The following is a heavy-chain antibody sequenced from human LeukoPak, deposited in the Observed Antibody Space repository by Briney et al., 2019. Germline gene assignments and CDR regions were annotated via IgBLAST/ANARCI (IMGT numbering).Heavy chain of an antibody. J-gene: IGHJ4*02. CDR2: ISGSGGST. D-gene: IGHD3-22*01. V-gene: IGHV3-23*01. CDR3: AKDENYYDSSGYLF. CDR1: GFTFSSYA. Sequence: GGSLRLSCAASGFTFSSYAMSWVRQAPGKGLEGVSAISGSGGSTYYADSVKGRFTISRDNSKNTLYLQMNSLRAEDTAVYYCAKDENYYDSSGYLFWGQGTLVTVSS.